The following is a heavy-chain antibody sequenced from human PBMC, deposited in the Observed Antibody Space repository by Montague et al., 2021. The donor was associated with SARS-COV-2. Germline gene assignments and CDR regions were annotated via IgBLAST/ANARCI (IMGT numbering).Heavy chain of an antibody. CDR1: GFSLSTSGVG. CDR2: IYWNDDK. J-gene: IGHJ4*02. Sequence: PALVKPTQTLTLTCSFSGFSLSTSGVGVGWIRQPPGKALECLALIYWNDDKRYSPSLKNRLTVSKDTSRNQVALTVTNMDPVDTATYYCVHKKSGWPIEFEYWGQGILVTVSS. CDR3: VHKKSGWPIEFEY. V-gene: IGHV2-5*01. D-gene: IGHD6-19*01.